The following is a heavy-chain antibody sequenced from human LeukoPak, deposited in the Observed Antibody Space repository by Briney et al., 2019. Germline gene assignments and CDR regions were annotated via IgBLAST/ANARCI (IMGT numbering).Heavy chain of an antibody. D-gene: IGHD3-22*01. CDR2: FDSDGTST. V-gene: IGHV3-74*01. Sequence: GGSLRLSCAVSGFTVSSCCMHWVRHAPGKELVWVSRFDSDGTSTSYADSVKGRFTISRDVAKNTLYLQMNSLRAEDTAVYYCATSPTIKGGFYSWGQGTLVTVSS. CDR3: ATSPTIKGGFYS. CDR1: GFTVSSCC. J-gene: IGHJ4*02.